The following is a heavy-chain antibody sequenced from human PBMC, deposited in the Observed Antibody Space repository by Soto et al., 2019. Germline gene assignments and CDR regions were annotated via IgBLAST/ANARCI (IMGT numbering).Heavy chain of an antibody. D-gene: IGHD2-2*01. CDR3: AKDGGPAYCNSPGCSAEHFDY. J-gene: IGHJ4*02. CDR2: IKQDGTDK. CDR1: GFTLSGYW. Sequence: GGSLRLSCAGSGFTLSGYWMTWGRQAPGKGPEWVANIKQDGTDKNYVDSVKGRFTISRDNAKNSLYLQLNSLRVEDTAVYYCAKDGGPAYCNSPGCSAEHFDYWGQGTQVTVSS. V-gene: IGHV3-7*01.